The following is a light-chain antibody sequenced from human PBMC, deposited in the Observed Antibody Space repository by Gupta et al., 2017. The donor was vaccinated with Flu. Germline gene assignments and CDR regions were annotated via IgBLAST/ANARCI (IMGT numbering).Light chain of an antibody. V-gene: IGKV1-39*01. J-gene: IGKJ1*01. Sequence: DIQMTQSPSSLSASIGDRVTITCRTSQSIGDYLNWYQQKPGKAPKLLIYTASSLESGVPSRFSCSGSWTDFTLTISSLQPEDFATYYFQQSDSTPWTVGQGTKVEIK. CDR1: QSIGDY. CDR3: QQSDSTPWT. CDR2: TAS.